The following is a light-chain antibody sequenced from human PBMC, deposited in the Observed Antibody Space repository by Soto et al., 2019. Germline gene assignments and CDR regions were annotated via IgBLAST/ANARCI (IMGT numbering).Light chain of an antibody. V-gene: IGKV3-15*01. CDR3: QQYNNLRPLT. J-gene: IGKJ4*01. Sequence: IVMTQSPATLSVSPGERATLSCRASQTISANLAWYQQRPGQAPRLLLYGASTRATGSPARFSGSGSGTEFTLTISSLHPEDFAFNYCQQYNNLRPLTFGGGTKVDIK. CDR2: GAS. CDR1: QTISAN.